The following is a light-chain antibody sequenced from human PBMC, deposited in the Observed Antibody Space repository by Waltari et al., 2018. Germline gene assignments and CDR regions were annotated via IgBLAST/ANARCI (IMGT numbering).Light chain of an antibody. V-gene: IGLV1-51*01. CDR3: GTWDASLSAGV. CDR1: YSTIGKNY. J-gene: IGLJ3*02. CDR2: DNN. Sequence: QSVLTQPPSVSAAPGQKFTISCSGSYSTIGKNYVSWHQQLPGTAPKLLIYDNNKRPSGIPDRFSGSKSGTSATLGITGLQTGDEADYYCGTWDASLSAGVFGGGTKLTVL.